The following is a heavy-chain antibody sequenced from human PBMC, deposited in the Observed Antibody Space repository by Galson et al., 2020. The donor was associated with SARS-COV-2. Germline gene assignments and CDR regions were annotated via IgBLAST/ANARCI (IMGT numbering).Heavy chain of an antibody. Sequence: GESLKISCKASGYTFTGYYMHWVRQAPGQGLEWMGWINPNSGGTNYAQKFQGRVTMTRDTSISTAYMELSRLRSDDTAVYYCARVGVGASYYYYGMDVWGQGTTVTVSS. CDR3: ARVGVGASYYYYGMDV. CDR2: INPNSGGT. V-gene: IGHV1-2*02. J-gene: IGHJ6*02. CDR1: GYTFTGYY. D-gene: IGHD1-26*01.